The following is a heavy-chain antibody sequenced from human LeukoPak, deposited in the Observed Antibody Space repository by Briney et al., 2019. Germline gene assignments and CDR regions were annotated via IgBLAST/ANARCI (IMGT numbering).Heavy chain of an antibody. CDR1: GYTLTSYG. J-gene: IGHJ4*02. D-gene: IGHD2-21*02. CDR2: ISIYTGDT. CDR3: ARVRGTALTAYPGYFDY. Sequence: ASVKVSCKASGYTLTSYGISWVRQAPGQGLEWMGWISIYTGDTKYGEKFQGRATMTRDTSTSTAYMEVRSLRSDDTAVYYCARVRGTALTAYPGYFDYWGQGTLVTVSS. V-gene: IGHV1-18*04.